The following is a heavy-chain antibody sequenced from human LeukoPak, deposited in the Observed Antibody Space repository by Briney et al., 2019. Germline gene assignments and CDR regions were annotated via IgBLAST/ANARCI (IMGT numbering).Heavy chain of an antibody. CDR3: ARGHYVSGIDP. D-gene: IGHD3-16*01. J-gene: IGHJ5*02. Sequence: SETLSLTCAVYGGSLSGYYWSWIRQPPGKGLEWIGEINHSGSTNYNPSLKSRVTISVDTSKNQFSLKLSSVTAADTAVYYCARGHYVSGIDPWGQGTLVTVSS. V-gene: IGHV4-34*01. CDR2: INHSGST. CDR1: GGSLSGYY.